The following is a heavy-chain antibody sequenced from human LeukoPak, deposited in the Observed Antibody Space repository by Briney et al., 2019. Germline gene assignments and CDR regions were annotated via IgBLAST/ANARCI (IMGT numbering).Heavy chain of an antibody. V-gene: IGHV4-34*01. D-gene: IGHD3-10*01. CDR3: ARFEEFGELFGY. CDR2: INHSGST. CDR1: GGSFSGYY. J-gene: IGHJ4*02. Sequence: SETLSLTCAVYGGSFSGYYWSWIRQPPGKGLEWIGEINHSGSTNYNPSLKSRVTISVDRTKNQFSLKLSSVTAADTAVYYCARFEEFGELFGYWGQGTLVTVSS.